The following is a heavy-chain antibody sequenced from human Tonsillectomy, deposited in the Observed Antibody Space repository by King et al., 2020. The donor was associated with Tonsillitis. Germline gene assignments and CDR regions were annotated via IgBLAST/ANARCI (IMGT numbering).Heavy chain of an antibody. CDR2: IRYDGSNK. CDR3: AISSRTYYFDY. V-gene: IGHV3-30*02. CDR1: GFTFSSYG. J-gene: IGHJ4*02. Sequence: VQLVESGGGVVQPGGSLRLSCAASGFTFSSYGMHWVRQAPGKGLEWVAFIRYDGSNKYYADSVKGRFTISRDNSKNTLYLQMNSVRAEDTAVYYCAISSRTYYFDYWGQGTLVTVSS. D-gene: IGHD2-2*01.